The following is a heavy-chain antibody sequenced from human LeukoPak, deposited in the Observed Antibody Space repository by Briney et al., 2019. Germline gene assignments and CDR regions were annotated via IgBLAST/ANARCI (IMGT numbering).Heavy chain of an antibody. CDR3: ARRGRPGYSSGWYDY. V-gene: IGHV4-59*01. J-gene: IGHJ4*02. Sequence: SETLSLTCTVSGGSISSYYWSWIRQPPGKGLEWIGYIYYSGSTNYNPSLKSRVTISVDTSKNQFSLKLSSVTAADTAVYYCARRGRPGYSSGWYDYWGQGTLVTVSS. CDR1: GGSISSYY. CDR2: IYYSGST. D-gene: IGHD6-19*01.